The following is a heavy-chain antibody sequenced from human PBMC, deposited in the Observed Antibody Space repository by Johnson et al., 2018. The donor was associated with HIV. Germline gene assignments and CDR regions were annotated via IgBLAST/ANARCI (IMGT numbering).Heavy chain of an antibody. D-gene: IGHD4-23*01. CDR3: AREGYGGWAFDI. J-gene: IGHJ3*02. V-gene: IGHV3-30-3*01. CDR2: ISYDGSNK. CDR1: GFTFSSYA. Sequence: VQLVESGGGLIQPGRSLRLSCAASGFTFSSYAMHWVRQAPGKGLEWVAVISYDGSNKYYADSVKGRFTISRDNSKNTLYLQMNSLRAEDTAVYYCAREGYGGWAFDIWGQGTMVTVSS.